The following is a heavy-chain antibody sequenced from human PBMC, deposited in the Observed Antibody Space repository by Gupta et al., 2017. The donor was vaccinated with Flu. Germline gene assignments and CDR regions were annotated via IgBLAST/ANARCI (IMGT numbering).Heavy chain of an antibody. J-gene: IGHJ4*02. V-gene: IGHV3-33*01. CDR2: RWYDGSNK. Sequence: QVPLVESGGGVVQPGRSLRLSCAASGFTFSSYGMHWVRQAPGKGLEWLAVRWYDGSNKYYADSVKGRFTISRDNSKNTLYLQMNSLRAEDTAVYYCARSSGEAYYYDSSGYYYFDYWGQGTLVTVSS. D-gene: IGHD3-22*01. CDR1: GFTFSSYG. CDR3: ARSSGEAYYYDSSGYYYFDY.